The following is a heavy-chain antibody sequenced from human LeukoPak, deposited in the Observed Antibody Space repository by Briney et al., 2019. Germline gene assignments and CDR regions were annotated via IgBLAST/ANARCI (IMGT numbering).Heavy chain of an antibody. D-gene: IGHD2-8*01. V-gene: IGHV4-59*01. CDR1: GGSISSYY. CDR2: IYYSGST. J-gene: IGHJ4*02. Sequence: PSETLSRTCTVSGGSISSYYWRWIGQPPGKGREWIGYIYYSGSTNYNPSLKSRVTISVDPSKNQFSLKLSSVTAADTAVYYCARDNNGDFDYWGQGTLVTVSS. CDR3: ARDNNGDFDY.